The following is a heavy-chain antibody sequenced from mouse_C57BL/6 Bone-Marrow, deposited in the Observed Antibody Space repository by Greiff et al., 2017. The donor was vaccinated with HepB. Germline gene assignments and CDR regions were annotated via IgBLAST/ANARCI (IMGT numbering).Heavy chain of an antibody. J-gene: IGHJ4*01. CDR1: GFNIKDDY. Sequence: VQLKQSGAELVRPGASVKLSCTASGFNIKDDYMHWVKQRPEQGLEWIGWIDPENGDTEYASKFQGKATITADTSSNTAYLQLSSLTSEDTAVYYCARLGFDGYLYAMDYWGQGTSVTVSS. V-gene: IGHV14-4*01. CDR3: ARLGFDGYLYAMDY. D-gene: IGHD2-3*01. CDR2: IDPENGDT.